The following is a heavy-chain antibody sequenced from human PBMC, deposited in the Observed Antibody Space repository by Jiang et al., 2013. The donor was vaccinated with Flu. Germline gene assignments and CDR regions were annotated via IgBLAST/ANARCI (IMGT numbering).Heavy chain of an antibody. J-gene: IGHJ3*02. CDR2: VDPEDGDT. CDR1: GDTFTDYY. Sequence: GAEVKKPGATLRVSCKVSGDTFTDYYIHWVRQAPGKGLEWMGLVDPEDGDTIYAEMFQGRVTITADTSSETAYMDLSSLRSEDTAMYYCLTGDPTGGRHKDDVDIWGHGTFVTVSS. CDR3: LTGDPTGGRHKDDVDI. D-gene: IGHD3-10*01. V-gene: IGHV1-69-2*01.